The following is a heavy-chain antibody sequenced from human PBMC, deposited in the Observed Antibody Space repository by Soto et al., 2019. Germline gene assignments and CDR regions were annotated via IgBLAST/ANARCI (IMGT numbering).Heavy chain of an antibody. CDR2: IKSKTDGGTT. CDR1: GFTFSNAW. Sequence: EVQLVESGGGLVKPGGSLRLSCAASGFTFSNAWMSWVRQAPGKGLEWVGRIKSKTDGGTTDYAAPVKGRFTISRDDSKNTLYLQMNSLKTEDTAVYYCTTTQLGTGTTAVFDYWGQGTLVTVSS. V-gene: IGHV3-15*01. D-gene: IGHD1-7*01. CDR3: TTTQLGTGTTAVFDY. J-gene: IGHJ4*02.